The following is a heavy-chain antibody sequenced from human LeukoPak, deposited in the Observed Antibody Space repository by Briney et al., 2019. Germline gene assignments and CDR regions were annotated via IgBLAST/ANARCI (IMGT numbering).Heavy chain of an antibody. CDR2: IYHSGST. CDR1: GYSISSGYY. D-gene: IGHD6-19*01. J-gene: IGHJ5*02. CDR3: ARDGAGYSSGWYVP. Sequence: KPSETLSLTCAVSGYSISSGYYWGWIRQPPGKGLEWIGSIYHSGSTYYNPSLKSRVTISVDTSKNQFSLKLSSVTAADTAVYYCARDGAGYSSGWYVPWGQGTLVTASS. V-gene: IGHV4-38-2*02.